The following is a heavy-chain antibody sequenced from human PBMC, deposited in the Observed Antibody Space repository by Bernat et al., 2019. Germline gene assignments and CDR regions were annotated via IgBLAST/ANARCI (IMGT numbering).Heavy chain of an antibody. CDR1: GFSLSTSGVG. CDR2: IYWDDDK. D-gene: IGHD1-26*01. J-gene: IGHJ6*02. Sequence: QITLKESGPTLVKPTQTLTLTCTFSGFSLSTSGVGVGWIRQPPGKALEWLALIYWDDDKRYSPSLKSRLTITKDTSKNQVVLTMTNMDPVDTATYYCAHSSGCGEGFYYYYGMDVWGQGTTVTVSS. V-gene: IGHV2-5*02. CDR3: AHSSGCGEGFYYYYGMDV.